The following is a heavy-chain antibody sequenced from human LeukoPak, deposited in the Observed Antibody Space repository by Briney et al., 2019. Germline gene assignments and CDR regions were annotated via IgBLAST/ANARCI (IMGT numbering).Heavy chain of an antibody. CDR2: MNPNSGNT. Sequence: ASVKVSCKASGYTFTSYDINWVRQATGQGLEWMGWMNPNSGNTGYAQKFQGRVTMTRNTSISTAYMELRSLRSEDTAVYYCARGMAGWGYYDSSPKYDAFDIWGQGTMVTVSS. CDR3: ARGMAGWGYYDSSPKYDAFDI. J-gene: IGHJ3*02. V-gene: IGHV1-8*01. D-gene: IGHD3-22*01. CDR1: GYTFTSYD.